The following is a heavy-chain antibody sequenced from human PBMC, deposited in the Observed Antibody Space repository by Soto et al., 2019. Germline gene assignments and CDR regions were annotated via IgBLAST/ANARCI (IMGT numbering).Heavy chain of an antibody. CDR3: ARVIPGAEAWFDP. CDR1: GYTFTNFG. V-gene: IGHV1-18*01. Sequence: QVQLLQSAAEVTKPGASVKVSCKASGYTFTNFGVTWVRQAPGQGLEWMGWISAYTDDPNYAQKFQGRVTMTIDTSTSTAYMDLRSLTSDDTAVYYCARVIPGAEAWFDPWGQGPLVTVSS. J-gene: IGHJ5*02. D-gene: IGHD2-2*01. CDR2: ISAYTDDP.